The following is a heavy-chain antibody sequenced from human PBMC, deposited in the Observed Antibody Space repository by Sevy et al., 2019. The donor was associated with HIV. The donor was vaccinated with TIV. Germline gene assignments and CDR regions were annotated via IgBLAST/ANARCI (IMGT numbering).Heavy chain of an antibody. Sequence: SETLSLTCTVSGGSISSYYWSWIRQPPGKGLEWIGYIYYSGSTNYNPSLKSRVTISVDTSKNQFSLKLSSVTAADTAVYYWAREGSFGFDYWGQGTLVTVSS. CDR3: AREGSFGFDY. CDR2: IYYSGST. CDR1: GGSISSYY. J-gene: IGHJ4*02. D-gene: IGHD3-10*01. V-gene: IGHV4-59*01.